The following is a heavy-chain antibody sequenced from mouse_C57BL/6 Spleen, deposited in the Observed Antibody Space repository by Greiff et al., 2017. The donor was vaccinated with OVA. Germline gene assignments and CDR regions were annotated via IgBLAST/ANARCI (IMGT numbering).Heavy chain of an antibody. J-gene: IGHJ1*03. CDR3: AREAFGGVVASRYCDV. CDR1: GYTFTSYW. V-gene: IGHV1-53*01. D-gene: IGHD1-1*01. CDR2: INPSNGGT. Sequence: QVQLQQPGTELVKPGASVKLSCKASGYTFTSYWMHWVKQRPGQGLEWIGNINPSNGGTNYNEKFKSKATLTVDKSSSTASMQLSSLTSEDSAVYYCAREAFGGVVASRYCDVWGTGTTVTVSS.